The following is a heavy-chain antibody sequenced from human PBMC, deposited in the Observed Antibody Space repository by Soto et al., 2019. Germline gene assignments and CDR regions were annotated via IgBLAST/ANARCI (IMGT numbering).Heavy chain of an antibody. V-gene: IGHV4-61*01. CDR2: IYYSGST. J-gene: IGHJ3*02. Sequence: PSETLSLTCTVSGGSVSSGSYYWSWIRQPPGKGLEWIGYIYYSGSTNYNPSLKSRVTISVDTSKNQFSLKLSSVTAADTAVYYCARDGETAMVLGAFDIWGQGTMVTVSS. CDR1: GGSVSSGSYY. D-gene: IGHD5-18*01. CDR3: ARDGETAMVLGAFDI.